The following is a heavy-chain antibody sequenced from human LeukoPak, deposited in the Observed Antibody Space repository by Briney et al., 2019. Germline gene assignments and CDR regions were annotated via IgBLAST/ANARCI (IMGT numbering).Heavy chain of an antibody. CDR3: ARVSSSGSYYEAYFDY. CDR1: GFTFSSYG. J-gene: IGHJ4*02. D-gene: IGHD1-26*01. Sequence: GGSLRLSCAASGFTFSSYGMHWVRQAPGKGLEWVAVIWYDGGNKYYADSVKGRFTISRDNSKNTLYLQMNSLRAEDTAVYYCARVSSSGSYYEAYFDYWGQGTLVTVSS. CDR2: IWYDGGNK. V-gene: IGHV3-33*01.